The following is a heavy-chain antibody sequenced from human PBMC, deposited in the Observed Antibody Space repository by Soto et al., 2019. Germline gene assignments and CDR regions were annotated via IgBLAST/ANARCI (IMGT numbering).Heavy chain of an antibody. V-gene: IGHV1-18*04. CDR3: ACVPGYDFWGGDGDFYYLDV. CDR1: GYTFTSYG. Sequence: QVQLVQSGAEVKKPGASVKVSCKASGYTFTSYGISWVRQAPGQGLEWMGWISAYNGNTNYAQKLQGRVTMTTDTRAGTHYMELGSRRSDDTAVYYCACVPGYDFWGGDGDFYYLDVWCHSTTVTV. D-gene: IGHD3-3*01. J-gene: IGHJ6*02. CDR2: ISAYNGNT.